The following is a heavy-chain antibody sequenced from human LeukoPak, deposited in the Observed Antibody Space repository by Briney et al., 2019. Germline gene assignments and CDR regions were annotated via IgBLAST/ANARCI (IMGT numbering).Heavy chain of an antibody. D-gene: IGHD6-19*01. CDR3: ARARRVAGLDY. CDR2: INHSGST. J-gene: IGHJ4*02. V-gene: IGHV4-34*01. CDR1: GGSFSGYY. Sequence: PSETLSLTCAVYGGSFSGYYWSWIRQPPGKGLEWIGEINHSGSTNYNPSLKSRVTISVDTSKNQFSLKLSSVTAADTAVYYCARARRVAGLDYWGQGTLVTVSS.